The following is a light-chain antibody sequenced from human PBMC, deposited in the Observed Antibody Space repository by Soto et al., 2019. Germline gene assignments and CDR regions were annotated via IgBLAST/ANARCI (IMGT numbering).Light chain of an antibody. CDR3: SSFTSNRIYV. CDR1: HNDIGTYDY. J-gene: IGLJ1*01. V-gene: IGLV2-14*03. CDR2: GVT. Sequence: HSALTHPPPVSRSPRQSITISCTGNHNDIGTYDYVSWYQQHPGRAPRLLIHGVTTRPSGISGRFSASKSGLTASLTISGLQPEDEADYYCSSFTSNRIYVFGPGTKVTVL.